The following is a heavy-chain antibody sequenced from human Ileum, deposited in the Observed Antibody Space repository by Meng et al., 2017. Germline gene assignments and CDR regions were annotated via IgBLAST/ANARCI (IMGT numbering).Heavy chain of an antibody. Sequence: QVQLQESGLGLVKPSQTLFLTRTVSVGSISSGDYYWSWIRQHLGKGLEWIGYIYYSGSTYYNPSLKSRVTISVDTSKNQFSLKLSSVTAADTAVYYCARENTIFGVVWGSWFDPWGQGTLVTVSS. D-gene: IGHD3-3*01. J-gene: IGHJ5*02. CDR3: ARENTIFGVVWGSWFDP. CDR2: IYYSGST. CDR1: VGSISSGDYY. V-gene: IGHV4-30-4*01.